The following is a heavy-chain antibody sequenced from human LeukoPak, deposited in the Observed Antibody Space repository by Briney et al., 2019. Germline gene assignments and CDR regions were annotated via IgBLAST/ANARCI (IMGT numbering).Heavy chain of an antibody. D-gene: IGHD6-13*01. CDR2: IKQDGSEK. Sequence: GGSLRLSCAASGFTFSSYWMSWVRQAPGKGLEWVANIKQDGSEKYYVGSVKGRFTISRDNAKNSLYLQMNSLRAKDTAVYYCANIAAAGRGIDCWGQGTLVTVSS. CDR3: ANIAAAGRGIDC. V-gene: IGHV3-7*02. J-gene: IGHJ4*02. CDR1: GFTFSSYW.